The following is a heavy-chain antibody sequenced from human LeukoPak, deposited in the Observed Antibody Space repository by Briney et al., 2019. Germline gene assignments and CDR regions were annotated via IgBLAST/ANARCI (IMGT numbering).Heavy chain of an antibody. CDR2: IVVGSGNT. CDR1: GYTFTGYY. D-gene: IGHD6-19*01. Sequence: GASVKVSCKASGYTFTGYYMHWVRQAPGQGLEWIGWIVVGSGNTNYAQKFQERVTITRDMSTSTAYMELSSLRSEDTAVYYCAADSSGLVQYDYWGQGTLVTVSS. V-gene: IGHV1-58*02. CDR3: AADSSGLVQYDY. J-gene: IGHJ4*02.